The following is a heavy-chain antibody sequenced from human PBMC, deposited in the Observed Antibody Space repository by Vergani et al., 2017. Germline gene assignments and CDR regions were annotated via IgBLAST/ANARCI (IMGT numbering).Heavy chain of an antibody. Sequence: QGQLAQSAAEVKKPGSSVKVSCKAPGGTFSSNSISWVRQAPGQGLEWMGRIIPIFGTTSYAQKFQGRVTILADESTSTAYMELSSLRSEDTAVYYCARSSGYYSYYFDFWGQGTLVTVSS. D-gene: IGHD3-22*01. CDR1: GGTFSSNS. J-gene: IGHJ4*02. V-gene: IGHV1-69*13. CDR2: IIPIFGTT. CDR3: ARSSGYYSYYFDF.